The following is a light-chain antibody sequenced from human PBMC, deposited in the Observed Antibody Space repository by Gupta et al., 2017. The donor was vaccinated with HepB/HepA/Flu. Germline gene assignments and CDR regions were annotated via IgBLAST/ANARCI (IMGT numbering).Light chain of an antibody. V-gene: IGKV3-11*01. Sequence: EIVLTQSPVTLSLSPGERATLSCRASQSISIFLAWYQHKPGQAPRLLIYDTSNRATGIPARFSGSGFGTDFTLTISSLEPEDFAVYYCHQRYTWPITFGQWTRLEIK. CDR3: HQRYTWPIT. CDR1: QSISIF. CDR2: DTS. J-gene: IGKJ5*01.